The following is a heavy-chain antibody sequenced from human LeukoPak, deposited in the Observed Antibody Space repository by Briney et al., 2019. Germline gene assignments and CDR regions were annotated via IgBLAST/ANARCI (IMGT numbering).Heavy chain of an antibody. CDR1: GYTFTSYY. D-gene: IGHD3-9*01. V-gene: IGHV1-46*01. CDR2: INPSGGST. J-gene: IGHJ5*02. CDR3: ARGELRYYDIWTCFAP. Sequence: ASVKVSCKASGYTFTSYYMHWVRQAPGQGLEWMGIINPSGGSTSYAQKFQGRVTMTRDTSTSTVYMELSSLRSEDTAVYYCARGELRYYDIWTCFAPWAKGPLATAPS.